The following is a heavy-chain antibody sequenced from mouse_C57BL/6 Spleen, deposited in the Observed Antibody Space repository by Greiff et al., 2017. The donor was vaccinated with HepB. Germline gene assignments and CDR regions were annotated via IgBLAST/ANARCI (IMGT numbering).Heavy chain of an antibody. Sequence: QVQLLQSGPELVKPGASVKLSCTASGYTFTSYDINWVKQRPGQGLEWIGWISPRDGSTKYNEKVKGKVTLTVDTSSSTAYMQLHSLTSEDSAVYFCARGNWDFGCWGKGTTLTVYS. V-gene: IGHV1-85*01. CDR1: GYTFTSYD. CDR2: ISPRDGST. J-gene: IGHJ2*01. D-gene: IGHD4-1*01. CDR3: ARGNWDFGC.